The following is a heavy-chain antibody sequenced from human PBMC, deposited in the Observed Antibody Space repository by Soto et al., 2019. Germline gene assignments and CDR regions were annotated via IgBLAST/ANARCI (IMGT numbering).Heavy chain of an antibody. J-gene: IGHJ5*02. CDR1: GGSISTGGYY. CDR3: ARIESIGGFGEFLSWLDP. CDR2: IYYSGST. V-gene: IGHV4-31*03. Sequence: SETLSLTCTVSGGSISTGGYYWYWIRQHPGMGLECIGYIYYSGSTYYNPSLKSRVTIAVDTSKNQFSLRLSSVTAADTAVYYCARIESIGGFGEFLSWLDPWGQGTLVTVSS. D-gene: IGHD3-10*01.